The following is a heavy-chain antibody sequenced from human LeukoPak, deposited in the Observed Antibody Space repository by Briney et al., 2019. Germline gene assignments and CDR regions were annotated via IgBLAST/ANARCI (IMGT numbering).Heavy chain of an antibody. CDR3: AKVYSGDYDFWSGSENYFDY. D-gene: IGHD3-3*01. Sequence: GGSLRLSCAASGFTFSSYAMSWVRQAPGKGLEWVSDINGSGGSTYYADSVKGRFTISRDNSKNTLYLQMNSLRAEDTAVYYCAKVYSGDYDFWSGSENYFDYWGQGTLVTVSS. CDR2: INGSGGST. V-gene: IGHV3-23*01. J-gene: IGHJ4*02. CDR1: GFTFSSYA.